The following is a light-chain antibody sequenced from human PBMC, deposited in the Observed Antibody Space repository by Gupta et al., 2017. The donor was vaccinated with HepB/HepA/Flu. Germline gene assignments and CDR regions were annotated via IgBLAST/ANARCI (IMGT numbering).Light chain of an antibody. CDR1: SSEVGGYKY. V-gene: IGLV2-14*01. J-gene: IGLJ1*01. CDR2: DVS. Sequence: SALTQLASVSRSPRHSITISCTGTSSEVGGYKYVCRNQQHPGKAHKLMIYDVSNRPSGDSNRFSGSKSGNTASLTISGLQDEDEADYYYSSYTSSSTVVFGTGTKVTVL. CDR3: SSYTSSSTVV.